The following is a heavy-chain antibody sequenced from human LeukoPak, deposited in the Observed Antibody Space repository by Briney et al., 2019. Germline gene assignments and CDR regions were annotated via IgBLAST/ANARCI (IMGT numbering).Heavy chain of an antibody. CDR2: IYTSGST. V-gene: IGHV4-61*02. CDR3: ARSQARPGFDY. Sequence: KASETLSLTCTVSGGSISSGSYYWSWIRQPAGKGLEWIGRIYTSGSTNYNPSLKSRVTISVDTSKNQFSLKLSSVTAADTAVYYCARSQARPGFDYWGQGTLVTVSS. D-gene: IGHD6-6*01. J-gene: IGHJ4*02. CDR1: GGSISSGSYY.